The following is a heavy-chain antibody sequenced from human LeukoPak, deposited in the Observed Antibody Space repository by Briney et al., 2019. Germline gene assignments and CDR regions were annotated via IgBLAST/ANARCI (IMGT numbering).Heavy chain of an antibody. J-gene: IGHJ4*02. CDR3: ARDRHSRTNWGFDR. CDR1: GFTFSSYS. D-gene: IGHD7-27*01. CDR2: IISSSYI. V-gene: IGHV3-21*01. Sequence: GGSLRLSCAASGFTFSSYSMNWVRQAPGKGLEWVSSIISSSYIYYADSVKGRFTISRDNAKNSLYLQMNSLRAEDTAVYYCARDRHSRTNWGFDRWGQGTLVTVSS.